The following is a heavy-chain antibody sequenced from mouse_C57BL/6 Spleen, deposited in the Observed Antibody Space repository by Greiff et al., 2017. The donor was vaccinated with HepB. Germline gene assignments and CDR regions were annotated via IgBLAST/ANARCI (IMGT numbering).Heavy chain of an antibody. V-gene: IGHV5-17*01. J-gene: IGHJ3*01. D-gene: IGHD1-1*01. CDR2: ISSGSSTI. CDR1: GFTFSDYG. Sequence: EVQLVESGGGLVKPGGSLKLSCAASGFTFSDYGMHWVRQAPEKGLEWVAYISSGSSTIYYADTVKGRFTISRDNAKNTPFLQMTSLRSEDTAMYYCARDGRYGSSSFAYWGQGTLVTVSA. CDR3: ARDGRYGSSSFAY.